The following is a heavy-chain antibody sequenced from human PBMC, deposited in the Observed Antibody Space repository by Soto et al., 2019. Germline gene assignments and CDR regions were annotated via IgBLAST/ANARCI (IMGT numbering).Heavy chain of an antibody. CDR1: GGSFSGYY. J-gene: IGHJ6*03. CDR3: ARGRGEYCSSTSCYAGRRSYYYYYMDV. V-gene: IGHV4-34*01. Sequence: SETLSLTCAVYGGSFSGYYWSWIRQPPGKGLEWIGEINHSGSTNYNPSLKSRVTISVDTSKNQFSLKPSSVTAADTAVYYCARGRGEYCSSTSCYAGRRSYYYYYMDVWGKGTTVTVSS. D-gene: IGHD2-2*01. CDR2: INHSGST.